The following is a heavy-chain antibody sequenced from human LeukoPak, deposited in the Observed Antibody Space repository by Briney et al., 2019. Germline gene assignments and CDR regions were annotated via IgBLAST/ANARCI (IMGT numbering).Heavy chain of an antibody. CDR1: GGIFSSYA. D-gene: IGHD2-2*01. Sequence: SVKVFCKSSGGIFSSYAISGVRQAPGQGLEGMGGIIPIFGTANYAQKFQGRVTITADKSTSTAYMELSSLRSEDTAMYYCARGIVPAGMQPPYYYPYMDVWGKGTTVTISS. CDR2: IIPIFGTA. J-gene: IGHJ6*03. CDR3: ARGIVPAGMQPPYYYPYMDV. V-gene: IGHV1-69*06.